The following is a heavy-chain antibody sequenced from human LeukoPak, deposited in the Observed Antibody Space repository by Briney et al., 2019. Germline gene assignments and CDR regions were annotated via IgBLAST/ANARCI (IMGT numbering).Heavy chain of an antibody. CDR3: ARYYDGTGSRIRFFDY. CDR2: IYSSGST. D-gene: IGHD3-22*01. Sequence: SETLSLKCSLSGGTITSFYWTWIRQPPGKGLEWLGYIYSSGSTNYNPSLQSRVTMSLGTSNKQFYMTLSSVTAADTAVYYCARYYDGTGSRIRFFDYWGQGTLVTVSS. V-gene: IGHV4-59*01. J-gene: IGHJ4*02. CDR1: GGTITSFY.